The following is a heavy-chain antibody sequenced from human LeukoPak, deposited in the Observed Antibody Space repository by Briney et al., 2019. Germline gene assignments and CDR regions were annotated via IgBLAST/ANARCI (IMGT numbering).Heavy chain of an antibody. CDR2: INPYNGNT. CDR1: GYSFTSYG. Sequence: PSLKVSCKASGYSFTSYGITWVRQAAGQGIEWMGWINPYNGNTNYAQKLQGRVTMTTDTSTSTAYMDLRSLRSDDTAVYYCARERSGWFFSNWGQGTLVTVSS. CDR3: ARERSGWFFSN. V-gene: IGHV1-18*01. J-gene: IGHJ4*02. D-gene: IGHD6-19*01.